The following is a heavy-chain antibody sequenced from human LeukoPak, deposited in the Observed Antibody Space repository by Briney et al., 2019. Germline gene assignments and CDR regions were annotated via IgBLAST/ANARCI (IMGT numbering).Heavy chain of an antibody. CDR1: GGSFSGYY. D-gene: IGHD3-10*01. CDR3: ARDWFGQYYMDV. CDR2: VNHSGST. Sequence: SETLSPTCAVYGGSFSGYYWSWIRQPPGKGLEWIGEVNHSGSTNYNPSLKSRVTISVDTSKNRFSLKLSSVTAADTAVYYCARDWFGQYYMDVWGKGTTVTVSS. V-gene: IGHV4-34*01. J-gene: IGHJ6*03.